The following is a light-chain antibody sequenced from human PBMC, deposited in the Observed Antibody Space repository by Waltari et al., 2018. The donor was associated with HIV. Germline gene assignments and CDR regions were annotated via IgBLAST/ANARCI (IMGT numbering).Light chain of an antibody. CDR3: CSYAGSSTYV. Sequence: QSALTQPDSVSGSPGQSTTISCPGTSSDVGGYNYVSWYQQHPVKAPKLMIYDVSKRPSGVSNRFSGSKSGNTASLTISGLQAEDEADYCCCSYAGSSTYVFGTGTKVTVL. V-gene: IGLV2-23*02. CDR2: DVS. CDR1: SSDVGGYNY. J-gene: IGLJ1*01.